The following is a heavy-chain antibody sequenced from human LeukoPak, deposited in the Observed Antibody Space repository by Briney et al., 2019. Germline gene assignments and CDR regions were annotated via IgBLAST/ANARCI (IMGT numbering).Heavy chain of an antibody. D-gene: IGHD5/OR15-5a*01. Sequence: PGGSLRLSCAASGFTFSSYWLHWVRQTPGKGLAWASRINSDGSRTNYADSVKGRFTSSRDNAKNTLYLQMNSLRDEDTAVYFCARGGPVKSIYDPHWYDPWGQGTLVTVSS. CDR3: ARGGPVKSIYDPHWYDP. CDR1: GFTFSSYW. CDR2: INSDGSRT. V-gene: IGHV3-74*01. J-gene: IGHJ5*02.